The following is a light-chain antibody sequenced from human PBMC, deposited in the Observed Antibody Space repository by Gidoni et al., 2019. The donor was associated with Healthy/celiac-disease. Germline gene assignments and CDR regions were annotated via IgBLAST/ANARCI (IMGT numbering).Light chain of an antibody. J-gene: IGKJ5*01. CDR1: QDISNY. Sequence: DIQMNQSPSSLSASVGDRVTITCQASQDISNYLNWYQQKPGKAPKLLIYDASNLETGVQSRFSGSGSGTDFTFTISSLQPEDIATYYCQQYDNLPITFGQGTRLEIK. V-gene: IGKV1-33*01. CDR3: QQYDNLPIT. CDR2: DAS.